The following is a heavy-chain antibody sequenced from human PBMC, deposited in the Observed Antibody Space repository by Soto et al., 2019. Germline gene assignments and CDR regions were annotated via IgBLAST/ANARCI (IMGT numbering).Heavy chain of an antibody. CDR1: GYTFTSYG. V-gene: IGHV1-18*01. D-gene: IGHD3-9*01. CDR3: ARNAEGYFDWLLPGRGAFDI. CDR2: ISAYNGNT. J-gene: IGHJ3*02. Sequence: QVQLVQSGAEVKKPGASVKVSCKASGYTFTSYGISWVRQAPGQGLEWMGWISAYNGNTNYAQKLQGRVTMTTNTSTSTAYMELTSLRSDHTAVYYCARNAEGYFDWLLPGRGAFDIWGQGTMVTVSS.